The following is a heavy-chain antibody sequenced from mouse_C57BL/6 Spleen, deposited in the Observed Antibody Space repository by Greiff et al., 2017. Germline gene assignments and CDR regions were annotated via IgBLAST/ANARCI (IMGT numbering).Heavy chain of an antibody. J-gene: IGHJ4*01. D-gene: IGHD1-1*01. Sequence: EVKLQESGGGLVQPGGSLSLSCAASGFTFTDYYMSWVRQPPGKALEWLGFIRNKANGYTTEYSASVKGRFTISRDNSHSILYLQMNALRAEDSATYYCARSLYGSSYVFYAMDYWGQGTSVTVSS. CDR2: IRNKANGYTT. V-gene: IGHV7-3*01. CDR1: GFTFTDYY. CDR3: ARSLYGSSYVFYAMDY.